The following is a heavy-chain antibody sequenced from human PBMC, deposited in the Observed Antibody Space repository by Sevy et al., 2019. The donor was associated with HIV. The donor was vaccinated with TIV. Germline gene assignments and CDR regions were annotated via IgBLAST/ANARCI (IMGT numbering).Heavy chain of an antibody. D-gene: IGHD3-3*01. Sequence: GGSLRLSCAASGFTFSDYYMSWIRQAPGKGLEWISYISSSGSTIYYADSVKGRFTISRDNAKKSLYLQMNSLRAEDTAGDYGARAYDFWSGYSDAFDIRGQGTMVTVSS. J-gene: IGHJ3*02. V-gene: IGHV3-11*01. CDR2: ISSSGSTI. CDR3: ARAYDFWSGYSDAFDI. CDR1: GFTFSDYY.